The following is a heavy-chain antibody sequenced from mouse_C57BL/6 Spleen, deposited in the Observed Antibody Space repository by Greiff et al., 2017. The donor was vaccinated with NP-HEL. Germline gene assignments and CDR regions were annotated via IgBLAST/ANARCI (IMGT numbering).Heavy chain of an antibody. Sequence: VQLQQSGAELAKPGASVKLSCKASGYTFTSYWMHWVKQRPGQGLEWIGYINPSSGYTKYIQKFKDKATLTADKCSSTAYMQMSSLTYEDSAVYYCARDGSSVATGTSYFDYWGQGTTLTVSA. CDR3: ARDGSSVATGTSYFDY. D-gene: IGHD1-1*01. CDR1: GYTFTSYW. CDR2: INPSSGYT. J-gene: IGHJ2*01. V-gene: IGHV1-7*01.